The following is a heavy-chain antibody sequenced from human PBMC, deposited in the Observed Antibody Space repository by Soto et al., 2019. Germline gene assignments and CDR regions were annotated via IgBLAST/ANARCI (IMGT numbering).Heavy chain of an antibody. J-gene: IGHJ4*02. D-gene: IGHD3-16*01. CDR2: ISGDGRKT. CDR1: GFTFSSYW. V-gene: IGHV3-74*01. CDR3: VRRNYALDY. Sequence: GGSLRLSCAASGFTFSSYWMNWVRQAPGEGLVWVSRISGDGRKTNYADSVQGRFTISRDNAKNTLYLQLSSLRAEDTAVYYCVRRNYALDYWGQGTLVTVSS.